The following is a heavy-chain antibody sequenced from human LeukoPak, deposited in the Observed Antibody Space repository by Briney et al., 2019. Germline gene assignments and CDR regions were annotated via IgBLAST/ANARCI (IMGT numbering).Heavy chain of an antibody. CDR1: GYTLTELS. CDR3: AKVQRLGYDSWSGYTNPDYFDY. CDR2: FDPEDGET. Sequence: ASVKVSCKVSGYTLTELSIHWVRQAPGKELEWMGGFDPEDGETIYAQKFQGRVTMTEDTSTDTAYMDLSSLRSEDTAVYYCAKVQRLGYDSWSGYTNPDYFDYWGQGTLVTVSS. V-gene: IGHV1-24*01. D-gene: IGHD3-3*01. J-gene: IGHJ4*02.